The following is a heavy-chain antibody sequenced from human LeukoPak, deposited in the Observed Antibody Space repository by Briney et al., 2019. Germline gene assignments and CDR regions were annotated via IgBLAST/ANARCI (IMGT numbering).Heavy chain of an antibody. CDR1: GGSISSGSYY. CDR2: ISTSGIT. Sequence: PSETLSLTCTVSGGSISSGSYYWSWIRQPAGKGLEWIGRISTSGITNYNPSLKSRVTVSIDTSKNQFSLKLNSVTAADTAVYYCARDLVVFPYNWFDPWGQGTLVTVSS. J-gene: IGHJ5*02. V-gene: IGHV4-61*02. CDR3: ARDLVVFPYNWFDP. D-gene: IGHD3-22*01.